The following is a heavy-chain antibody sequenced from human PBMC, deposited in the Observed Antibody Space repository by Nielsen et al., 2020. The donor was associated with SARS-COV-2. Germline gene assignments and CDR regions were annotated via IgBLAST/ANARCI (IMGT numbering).Heavy chain of an antibody. Sequence: VRQMPGKGLEWMGIIYPGDSDTRYSPSFQGQVTISADKSISTAYLQWSSLKASDTAMYYCARHGLEMDAFNIWGQGTMVTVSS. CDR2: IYPGDSDT. V-gene: IGHV5-51*01. D-gene: IGHD3-16*01. J-gene: IGHJ3*02. CDR3: ARHGLEMDAFNI.